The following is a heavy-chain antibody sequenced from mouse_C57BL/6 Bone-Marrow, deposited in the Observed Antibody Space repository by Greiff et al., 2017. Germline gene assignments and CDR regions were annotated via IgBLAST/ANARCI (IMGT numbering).Heavy chain of an antibody. CDR3: ARERDYYGSRYYFDY. CDR1: GYTFTSYW. V-gene: IGHV1-64*01. CDR2: IHPNSGST. D-gene: IGHD1-1*01. J-gene: IGHJ2*01. Sequence: VQLQQPGAELVKPGASVKLSCKASGYTFTSYWMHWVKQRPGQGLEWIGMIHPNSGSTNYNEKFKSKATLTVDKSSSTAYMQLSSLTSEDSAVYYCARERDYYGSRYYFDYWGQGTTLTVSS.